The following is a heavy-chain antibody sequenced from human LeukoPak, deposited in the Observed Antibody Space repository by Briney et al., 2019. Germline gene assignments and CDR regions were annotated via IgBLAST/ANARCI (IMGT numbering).Heavy chain of an antibody. Sequence: GGSLRLSCAVSGFTFSNYAMTWVRQPPGKGLEWVSSLSGSSGTIYHADSVKGRFTISRDNSKATLYLQMNSLRAEDTAVYYCAKDLAAAGRRGHFDYWGQGTLVTVSS. V-gene: IGHV3-23*01. CDR1: GFTFSNYA. CDR3: AKDLAAAGRRGHFDY. J-gene: IGHJ4*02. CDR2: LSGSSGTI. D-gene: IGHD6-13*01.